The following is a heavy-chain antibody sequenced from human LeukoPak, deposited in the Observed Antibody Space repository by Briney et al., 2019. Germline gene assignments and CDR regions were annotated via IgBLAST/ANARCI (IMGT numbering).Heavy chain of an antibody. Sequence: GGSLRLSCAASGFTFSSYAMTWVRQAPGKGLEWVASMNEDGGEIHYVDSVKGRFTISRDNAKNSLYLQMNSLTAEDTAVYYCVRAYHPGGWFDPWGQGTLVTVSS. CDR2: MNEDGGEI. J-gene: IGHJ5*02. V-gene: IGHV3-7*04. CDR3: VRAYHPGGWFDP. D-gene: IGHD2-21*01. CDR1: GFTFSSYA.